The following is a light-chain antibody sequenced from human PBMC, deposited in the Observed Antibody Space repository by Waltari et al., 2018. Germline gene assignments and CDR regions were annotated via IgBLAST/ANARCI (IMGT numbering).Light chain of an antibody. J-gene: IGLJ1*01. V-gene: IGLV3-10*01. CDR3: YSSDSTGLRV. CDR2: EDT. CDR1: ELPRKY. Sequence: SYELTQPPSVSVSPGQTARITCSGHELPRKYAYWFQQKSGQAPRLVIYEDTKRPSGIPVRFSWSSSGTVATLTITGAQVDDEADYYCYSSDSTGLRVFGGGTTVVVL.